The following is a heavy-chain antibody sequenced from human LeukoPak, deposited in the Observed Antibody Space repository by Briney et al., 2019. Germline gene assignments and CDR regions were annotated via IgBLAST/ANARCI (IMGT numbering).Heavy chain of an antibody. D-gene: IGHD3-16*01. V-gene: IGHV7-4-1*02. CDR3: ARDPHDYVWGSYPDY. Sequence: ASVKVSCKASGYTFTSCAMNWVRQAPGQGLEWMGWINTNTGNPTYAQGFTGRFVFSLDTSVSTAYLQISSLKAEDTAVYYCARDPHDYVWGSYPDYWGQGTLVTVSS. J-gene: IGHJ4*02. CDR1: GYTFTSCA. CDR2: INTNTGNP.